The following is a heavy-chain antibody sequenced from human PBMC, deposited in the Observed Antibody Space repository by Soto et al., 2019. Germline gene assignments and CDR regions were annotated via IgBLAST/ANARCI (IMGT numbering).Heavy chain of an antibody. V-gene: IGHV3-23*01. J-gene: IGHJ4*02. CDR2: ISGSGGST. D-gene: IGHD1-26*01. Sequence: GGSLRLSCAASGFTFSSYAMSWVRQAPGKGLEWVSAISGSGGSTYYADSVKGRFTISRDNSKNTLYLQMNSLRAEDTPVYYVASRSLYSGSYYYFDYWGQGTLVTVSS. CDR1: GFTFSSYA. CDR3: ASRSLYSGSYYYFDY.